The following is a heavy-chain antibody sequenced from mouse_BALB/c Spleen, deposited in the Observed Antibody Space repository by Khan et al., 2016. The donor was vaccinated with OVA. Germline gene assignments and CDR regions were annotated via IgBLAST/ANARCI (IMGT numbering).Heavy chain of an antibody. CDR3: TRLAYYYDSEGFAY. CDR1: GFTFSTYG. J-gene: IGHJ3*01. V-gene: IGHV5-6*01. D-gene: IGHD1-1*01. CDR2: VSTGGGYT. Sequence: EVKLVESGGDLVKPGGSLKLSCAASGFTFSTYGMSWVRQTPDKRLEWVATVSTGGGYTYYPDSVKGRFTISRDNAKNTLYLQMSGVKSEDTAMFYCTRLAYYYDSEGFAYWGQGTLVTVSA.